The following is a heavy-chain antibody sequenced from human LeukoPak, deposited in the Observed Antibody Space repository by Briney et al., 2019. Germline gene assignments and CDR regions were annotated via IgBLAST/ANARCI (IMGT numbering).Heavy chain of an antibody. V-gene: IGHV4-31*03. CDR2: IYYSGST. J-gene: IGHJ5*02. CDR3: AREYSSGLNWFDP. CDR1: GGSISSGGYY. Sequence: PSETLSLTCTVSGGSISSGGYYWSWIRQHPGKGLEWIGYIYYSGSTYYNPSLKSRVTISVDTSKNQFSLKLSSVTAADTAVYFCAREYSSGLNWFDPWGQGTLVTVSS. D-gene: IGHD6-19*01.